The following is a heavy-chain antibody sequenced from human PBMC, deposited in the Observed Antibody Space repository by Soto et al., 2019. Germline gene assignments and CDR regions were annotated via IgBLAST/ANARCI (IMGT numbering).Heavy chain of an antibody. D-gene: IGHD6-25*01. J-gene: IGHJ6*02. V-gene: IGHV1-69*06. CDR1: GGTFASYS. Sequence: QEELVQSGAEVKKPGSSVNVSCKASGGTFASYSITWVRQAPGQRLEWMGAIIPLLKTVNYAQKFQGRVTITGDRSTSTVYMALSRLRSDDTSGYYCARDPVDLFGYMDVWGHGTPVTVS. CDR3: ARDPVDLFGYMDV. CDR2: IIPLLKTV.